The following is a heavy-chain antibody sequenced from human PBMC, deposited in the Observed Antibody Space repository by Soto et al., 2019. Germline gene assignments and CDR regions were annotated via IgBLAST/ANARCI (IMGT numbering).Heavy chain of an antibody. Sequence: SETLSLTCTVSGGSISSYYWSWIRQPPGKGLEWIGYIYYSGTTNYNPSLKSRVSISVDTSKNQFSLKLSSVTAADTAVYYCARGASGDNCWGQGTLVTVSS. J-gene: IGHJ4*02. CDR1: GGSISSYY. D-gene: IGHD2-15*01. CDR3: ARGASGDNC. CDR2: IYYSGTT. V-gene: IGHV4-59*01.